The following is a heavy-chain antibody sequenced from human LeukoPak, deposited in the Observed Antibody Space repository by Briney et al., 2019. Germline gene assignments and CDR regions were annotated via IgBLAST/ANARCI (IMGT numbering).Heavy chain of an antibody. CDR3: ARDYGGIDY. Sequence: PGGSLRLSCATSGFTFSKYEMNWVRRAPGKGLEWVSSISSSSSYIYYADSVKGRFTISRDNAKNSLYLQMNSLRAEDTAVYYCARDYGGIDYWGQGTLVTVSS. J-gene: IGHJ4*02. CDR2: ISSSSSYI. D-gene: IGHD4-17*01. V-gene: IGHV3-21*01. CDR1: GFTFSKYE.